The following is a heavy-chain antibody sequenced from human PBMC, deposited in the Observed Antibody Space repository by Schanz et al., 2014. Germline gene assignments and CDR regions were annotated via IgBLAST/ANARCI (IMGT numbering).Heavy chain of an antibody. J-gene: IGHJ3*02. V-gene: IGHV3-33*06. CDR2: IWFDGNNK. CDR1: GFTFSAYG. D-gene: IGHD4-17*01. CDR3: AKDPHRDYGGKPQAFDI. Sequence: QVQLVESGGGVVQPGRSLRLSCAASGFTFSAYGMHWVRQAPGKGLEWVAVIWFDGNNKFYADSVKGRFTISRDNSKNTLXXQMSSLRAEATASYYCAKDPHRDYGGKPQAFDIWGQGTMVTVSS.